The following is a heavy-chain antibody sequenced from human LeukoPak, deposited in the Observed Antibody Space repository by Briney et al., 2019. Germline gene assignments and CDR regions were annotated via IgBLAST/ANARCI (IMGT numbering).Heavy chain of an antibody. J-gene: IGHJ4*02. D-gene: IGHD3-10*01. CDR2: IYPGDSDT. Sequence: GESLKISCKGSGYSFTSYWIGRVRQMPGKGLEWMGIIYPGDSDTRYSPSFQGQVTISADKSISTAYLQWSSLRASDTAMYYCARRYYYGSGSYYFDYWGQGTLVTVSS. V-gene: IGHV5-51*01. CDR1: GYSFTSYW. CDR3: ARRYYYGSGSYYFDY.